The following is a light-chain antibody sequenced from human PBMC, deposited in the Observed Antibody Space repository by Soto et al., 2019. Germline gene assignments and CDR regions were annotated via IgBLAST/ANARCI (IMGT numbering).Light chain of an antibody. CDR1: SSDVGNYNS. CDR2: DVN. V-gene: IGLV2-11*01. Sequence: QSVLTQPRSVSGSPGQSVTISCTGTSSDVGNYNSVSWYQHHPGKAPKLMIYDVNKWPSGVPDRFSGSKSGNTASLTISGLQAEDEAYYYCRSYLRSYSSVFGTGTKVTGL. CDR3: RSYLRSYSSV. J-gene: IGLJ1*01.